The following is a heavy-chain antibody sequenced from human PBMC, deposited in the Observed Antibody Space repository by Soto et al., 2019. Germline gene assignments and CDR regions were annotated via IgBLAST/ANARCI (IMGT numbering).Heavy chain of an antibody. CDR2: IYTSGST. V-gene: IGHV4-4*07. CDR1: GFTFSSYE. D-gene: IGHD6-6*01. J-gene: IGHJ4*02. Sequence: LRLSCAASGFTFSSYEMNWIRQPAGKGLEWIGRIYTSGSTNYNPSLKSRVTMSVDTSKNQFSLKLSSVTAADTAVYYCARGGWAARYYFDYWGQGTQVTVSS. CDR3: ARGGWAARYYFDY.